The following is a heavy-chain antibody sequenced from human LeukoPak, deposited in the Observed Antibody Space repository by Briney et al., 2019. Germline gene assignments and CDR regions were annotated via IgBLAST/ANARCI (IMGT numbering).Heavy chain of an antibody. V-gene: IGHV3-23*01. D-gene: IGHD2-2*02. CDR1: GFTFSSYA. Sequence: QPGGSLRLSCAASGFTFSSYAMSWVRQAPGKGLEWVSAISGSGGSTYYADSVKGRFTISRDNSKNTLYLQMNSLRAEDTAVYYCARIMVIVVVPAAIMSGAFDIWGQGTMVTVSS. CDR3: ARIMVIVVVPAAIMSGAFDI. CDR2: ISGSGGST. J-gene: IGHJ3*02.